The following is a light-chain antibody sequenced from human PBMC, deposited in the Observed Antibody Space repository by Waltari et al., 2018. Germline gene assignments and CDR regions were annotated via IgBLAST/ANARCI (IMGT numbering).Light chain of an antibody. Sequence: EIVLTQSPATLSLSPGERATHYCRASQSVSSYLAWYQQKPGQDPRLLIYDASNRATGIPARFSGSGSGTDFTLTISILEPEDFAVYFCQQRSNWPPLFTFGPGTKVDIK. CDR3: QQRSNWPPLFT. CDR2: DAS. CDR1: QSVSSY. V-gene: IGKV3-11*01. J-gene: IGKJ3*01.